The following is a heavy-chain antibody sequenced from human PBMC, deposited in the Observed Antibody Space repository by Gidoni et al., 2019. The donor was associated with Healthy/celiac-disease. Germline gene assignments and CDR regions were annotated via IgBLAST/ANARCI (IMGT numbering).Heavy chain of an antibody. CDR1: GSTFSDHH. CDR2: IGSSGSTI. CDR3: ARDPASGYSVSGSYSDY. V-gene: IGHV3-11*01. J-gene: IGHJ4*02. D-gene: IGHD1-26*01. Sequence: QVQLVEPGGGLVKPVGSMRFSCAAHGSTFSDHHMSWIRQAPGKGLEWVSYIGSSGSTIYYADSVKGRFTNARDNAKNSLYLQMNSLRAEDTAVYYCARDPASGYSVSGSYSDYWGQGTLVTVSS.